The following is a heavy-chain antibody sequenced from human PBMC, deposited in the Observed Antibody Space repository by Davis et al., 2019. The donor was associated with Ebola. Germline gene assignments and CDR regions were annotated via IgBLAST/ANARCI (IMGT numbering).Heavy chain of an antibody. CDR1: GGSISSYY. Sequence: SETLSLTCTVSGGSISSYYWSWIRQPPGKGLEWIGYIYYSGSTNYNPSLKSRVTISVDTSKNQFSLKLSSVTAADTAVYYCATRASITGTTLYDYWGQGTLVTVSS. CDR2: IYYSGST. D-gene: IGHD1-7*01. V-gene: IGHV4-59*01. CDR3: ATRASITGTTLYDY. J-gene: IGHJ4*02.